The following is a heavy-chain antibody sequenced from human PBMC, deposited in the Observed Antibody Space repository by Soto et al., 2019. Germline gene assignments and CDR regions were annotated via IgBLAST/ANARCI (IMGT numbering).Heavy chain of an antibody. CDR1: GGSITSDYSC. CDR3: ARGPSGDKVHY. CDR2: IFDSGTT. D-gene: IGHD7-27*01. V-gene: IGHV4-30-4*01. Sequence: QVQLQESGPGLVKPSQTLSLTYTVSGGSITSDYSCWSWIRQPPGEGLEWIGHIFDSGTTYTNPSLRSQVAISLDTSKNHFSLTLSSVTAADTAVYYCARGPSGDKVHYWGQGALGTVSS. J-gene: IGHJ4*02.